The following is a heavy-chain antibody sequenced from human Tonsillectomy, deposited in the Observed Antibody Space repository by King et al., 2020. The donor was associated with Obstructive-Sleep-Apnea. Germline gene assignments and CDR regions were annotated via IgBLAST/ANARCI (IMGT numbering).Heavy chain of an antibody. CDR2: ISWNSGSI. D-gene: IGHD2-15*01. J-gene: IGHJ4*02. V-gene: IGHV3-9*01. CDR3: AKYIRYVAYCSGGSCYPGYFDY. CDR1: GFTFDDYA. Sequence: VQLVESGGGLVQPGRSLRLSCAASGFTFDDYAMHWVRQAPGKGLEWVSVISWNSGSICYADSVKGRFTISRDNAKNSLYLQMNSLRAEDTALYYCAKYIRYVAYCSGGSCYPGYFDYWGQGTLVTVSS.